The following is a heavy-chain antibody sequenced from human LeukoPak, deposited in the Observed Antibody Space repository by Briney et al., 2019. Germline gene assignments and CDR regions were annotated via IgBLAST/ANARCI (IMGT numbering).Heavy chain of an antibody. CDR2: IYYSGST. Sequence: SETLSLTCTVSGGSISSYYWSWIRQPPGKGLEWIGYIYYSGSTNYNPSLKSRVTISVDTSKNQFSLKLSSVTAADTAVCYCARGLAAAGSLSFDYWGQGTLVTVSS. CDR3: ARGLAAAGSLSFDY. V-gene: IGHV4-59*08. CDR1: GGSISSYY. D-gene: IGHD6-13*01. J-gene: IGHJ4*02.